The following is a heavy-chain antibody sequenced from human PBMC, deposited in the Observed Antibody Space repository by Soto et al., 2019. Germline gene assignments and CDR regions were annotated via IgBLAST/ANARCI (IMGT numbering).Heavy chain of an antibody. CDR1: GYTFTAYA. Sequence: QVQLVQSGAEEKKPGASVKVSCKASGYTFTAYAMHWVRQAPGQRLEWMGWINAGNGNTKYSQKFQGRVTITRDTSASTAYMELSSLRSGDTGVYYCARAVAVPADFDYWGQGTLVTVSS. J-gene: IGHJ4*02. D-gene: IGHD6-19*01. V-gene: IGHV1-3*05. CDR3: ARAVAVPADFDY. CDR2: INAGNGNT.